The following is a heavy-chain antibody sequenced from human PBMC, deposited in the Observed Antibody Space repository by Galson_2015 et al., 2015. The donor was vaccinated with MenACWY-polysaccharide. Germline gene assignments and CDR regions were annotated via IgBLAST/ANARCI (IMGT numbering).Heavy chain of an antibody. J-gene: IGHJ3*02. Sequence: SLRLSCAASGFTFDDYAMHWVRQVPGKGLEWVSSISWNSRNTDYADSVKGRFTISRDNAKNSLHLQMSSLRVEDTALYYCVRDIVATIFTGRPDHAFHIWGQGTMVTVSS. CDR2: ISWNSRNT. CDR1: GFTFDDYA. CDR3: VRDIVATIFTGRPDHAFHI. D-gene: IGHD5-12*01. V-gene: IGHV3-9*01.